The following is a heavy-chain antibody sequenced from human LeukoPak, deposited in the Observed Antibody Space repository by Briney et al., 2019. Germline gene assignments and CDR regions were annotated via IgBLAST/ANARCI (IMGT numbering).Heavy chain of an antibody. D-gene: IGHD4-17*01. CDR3: ARDPLFATVTTRYGMDV. J-gene: IGHJ6*02. CDR2: ISSSSSYI. CDR1: GFTFSSYS. V-gene: IGHV3-21*04. Sequence: PGGSLRLSCAASGFTFSSYSMNWVRQAPGKGLEWVSSISSSSSYIYYADSVKGRFTISRDNAKNSLYLQMNSLRAEDTAVYYCARDPLFATVTTRYGMDVWGQGTTVTVSS.